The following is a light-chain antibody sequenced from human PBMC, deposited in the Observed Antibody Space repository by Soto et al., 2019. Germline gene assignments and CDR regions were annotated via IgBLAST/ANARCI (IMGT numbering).Light chain of an antibody. Sequence: IQMTQSPSSLSASVGDRVTITCQASQDISIYLNWYRQKPGKAPEVLIYDASKLGRGVPSRFSGSGSGTEFTFSITSLQPEVFATYYCQQRDTLLTFGGGTTVDLK. CDR2: DAS. CDR1: QDISIY. V-gene: IGKV1-33*01. CDR3: QQRDTLLT. J-gene: IGKJ4*01.